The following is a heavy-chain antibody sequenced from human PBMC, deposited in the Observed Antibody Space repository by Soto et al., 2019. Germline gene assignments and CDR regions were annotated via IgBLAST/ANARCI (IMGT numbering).Heavy chain of an antibody. J-gene: IGHJ2*01. Sequence: EVQLEESGGVLVQAGGSLRLSCAASGFTFSNYNMNWVRQAPGKGLEWVSHISSRSTTIYYADSVKGRFTISRDNAKNSLYLQMNSLRDEDTAVYYCARGQVLLFLEWYFDLWGRGTLVTVSS. D-gene: IGHD3-3*01. CDR3: ARGQVLLFLEWYFDL. CDR1: GFTFSNYN. V-gene: IGHV3-48*02. CDR2: ISSRSTTI.